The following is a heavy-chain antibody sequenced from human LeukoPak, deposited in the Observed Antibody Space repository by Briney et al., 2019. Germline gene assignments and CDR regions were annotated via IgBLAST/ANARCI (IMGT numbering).Heavy chain of an antibody. CDR3: ARDYCSSTSCWFDY. V-gene: IGHV3-48*04. J-gene: IGHJ4*02. Sequence: GGSLRLSCAASGFTFSSYSMNWVRQAPGKGLEWVSYISSSSSTIYYADSVTGRFTISRDNAKNSLYLQMNSLRAEDTAVYYCARDYCSSTSCWFDYWGQGTLVTVSS. D-gene: IGHD2-2*01. CDR1: GFTFSSYS. CDR2: ISSSSSTI.